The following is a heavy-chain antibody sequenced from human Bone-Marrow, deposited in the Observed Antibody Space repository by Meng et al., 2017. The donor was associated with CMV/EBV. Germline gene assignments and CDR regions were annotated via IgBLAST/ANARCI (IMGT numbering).Heavy chain of an antibody. V-gene: IGHV4-59*01. CDR1: GGSISSYY. Sequence: SEPLSLTCTVSGGSISSYYWSWIRQPPGKGLEWIAYMYHSGITNYNPSLKSRGTISVDTSKNQFSLKLSSVTAADTAVYYCAREGGYSSPFDYWGQGTLVTVSS. J-gene: IGHJ4*02. D-gene: IGHD5-18*01. CDR2: MYHSGIT. CDR3: AREGGYSSPFDY.